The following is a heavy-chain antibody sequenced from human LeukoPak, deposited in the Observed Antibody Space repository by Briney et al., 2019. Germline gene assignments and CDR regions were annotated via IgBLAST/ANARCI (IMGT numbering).Heavy chain of an antibody. Sequence: PGGSLRLSCAASGFTFSSYAMSWVRQAPGKGLEWVSAISGSGGSTYYADSVKGRFTISRDNSKNTLYLQMNSLRAEDTAVYYCAKTADYGDYVGDSDYYYYYMDARGKGTTVTVSS. CDR1: GFTFSSYA. J-gene: IGHJ6*03. V-gene: IGHV3-23*01. CDR2: ISGSGGST. D-gene: IGHD4-17*01. CDR3: AKTADYGDYVGDSDYYYYYMDA.